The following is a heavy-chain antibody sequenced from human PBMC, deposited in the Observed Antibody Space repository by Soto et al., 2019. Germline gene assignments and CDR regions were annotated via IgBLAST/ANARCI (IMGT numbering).Heavy chain of an antibody. Sequence: SVKVSCKASGGTFSSYAISWVRQAPGQGLEWMGGIIPIFGTANYAQKFQGRVTITADESTSTAYMELSSLRSEDTAAYYCATSRGSGYYDSSGYYYIDRCPGYWGQGTLVTVSS. CDR2: IIPIFGTA. D-gene: IGHD3-22*01. J-gene: IGHJ4*02. CDR3: ATSRGSGYYDSSGYYYIDRCPGY. V-gene: IGHV1-69*13. CDR1: GGTFSSYA.